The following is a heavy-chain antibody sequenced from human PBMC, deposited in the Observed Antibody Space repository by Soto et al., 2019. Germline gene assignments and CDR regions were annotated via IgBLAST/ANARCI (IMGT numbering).Heavy chain of an antibody. CDR3: ARDGRFLEWLPDDY. Sequence: ASVKVSCKASGYTFTSYGISWVRQAPGQGLEWMGWISAYNGNTNYAQKLQGRVTMTTDTSTSTAYVELRSLRSDDTAVYYCARDGRFLEWLPDDYWGQGTLVTVSS. CDR1: GYTFTSYG. CDR2: ISAYNGNT. V-gene: IGHV1-18*01. J-gene: IGHJ4*02. D-gene: IGHD3-3*01.